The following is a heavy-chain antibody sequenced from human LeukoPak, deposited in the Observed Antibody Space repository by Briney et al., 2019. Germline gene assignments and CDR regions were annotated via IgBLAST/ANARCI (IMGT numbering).Heavy chain of an antibody. Sequence: PGGSLRLSCAASGFTFDDYGMSWVRQAPGKGLEWVSGINWNGGSTGYADSVKGRFTISRDNAKNSLYLQMNSLRAEDTALYYCARGGTQGTMVRGTPLGPYYYYYYMDVWGKGTTVTVSS. D-gene: IGHD3-10*01. V-gene: IGHV3-20*04. CDR1: GFTFDDYG. CDR3: ARGGTQGTMVRGTPLGPYYYYYYMDV. J-gene: IGHJ6*03. CDR2: INWNGGST.